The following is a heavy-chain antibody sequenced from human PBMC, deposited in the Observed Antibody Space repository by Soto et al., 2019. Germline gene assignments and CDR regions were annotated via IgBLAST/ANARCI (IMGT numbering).Heavy chain of an antibody. CDR1: GFTFSSYG. V-gene: IGHV3-33*01. J-gene: IGHJ6*03. D-gene: IGHD2-8*01. CDR2: IWYDGSNK. Sequence: PGGSLRLSCAASGFTFSSYGMHWVRQAPGKGLEWVAVIWYDGSNKYYADSVKGRFTISRDNSKNTLYLQMNSLRAEDTAVYYCARVVLMVATAGHYYYYMDVWGKGTTVTVSS. CDR3: ARVVLMVATAGHYYYYMDV.